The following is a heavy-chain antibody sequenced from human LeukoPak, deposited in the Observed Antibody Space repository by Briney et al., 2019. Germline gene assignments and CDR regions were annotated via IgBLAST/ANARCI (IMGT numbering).Heavy chain of an antibody. J-gene: IGHJ4*02. CDR1: GYTFSNYG. CDR3: ARHSGSGWQALGY. D-gene: IGHD2-15*01. CDR2: ISYNGNT. Sequence: ASVKVSCKASGYTFSNYGISWVRQAPGLGLEWISWISYNGNTNYSQKFQERLIMTTDPPTTTPYMELRSLESDDTAVYYGARHSGSGWQALGYWGQGTLVTVSS. V-gene: IGHV1-18*04.